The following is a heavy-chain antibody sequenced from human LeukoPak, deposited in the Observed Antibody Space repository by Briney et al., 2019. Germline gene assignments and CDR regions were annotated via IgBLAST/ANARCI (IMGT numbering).Heavy chain of an antibody. V-gene: IGHV4-38-2*01. D-gene: IGHD3-10*01. J-gene: IGHJ4*02. CDR2: IYHSGST. Sequence: SETLSLTCAVSGYSISSGYYWGWVRQPPGKGLEWIGSIYHSGSTYYNPSLKSRVTISVDTSENQFSLKLSSVTAADTAVYYCATSYYGSGSYYSLYFDYWGQGTLVTVSS. CDR3: ATSYYGSGSYYSLYFDY. CDR1: GYSISSGYY.